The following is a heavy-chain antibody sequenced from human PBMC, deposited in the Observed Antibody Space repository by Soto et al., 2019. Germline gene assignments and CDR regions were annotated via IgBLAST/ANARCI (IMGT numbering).Heavy chain of an antibody. CDR3: AREVSTTYGMDV. Sequence: QVQLQESGPGLVKPSQTLSLTCTVSGGSISSGGYYWSWIRQHPGKGLEWIGYIFYSGSTYYNPSLKSRVTISVDTSKNQCSLKLSSVTAADTAVYYCAREVSTTYGMDVWGQGTTVTVSS. CDR2: IFYSGST. CDR1: GGSISSGGYY. J-gene: IGHJ6*02. V-gene: IGHV4-31*03. D-gene: IGHD3-3*02.